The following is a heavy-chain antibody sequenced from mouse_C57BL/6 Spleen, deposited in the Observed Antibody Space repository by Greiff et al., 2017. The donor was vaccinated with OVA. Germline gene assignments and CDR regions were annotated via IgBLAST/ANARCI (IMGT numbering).Heavy chain of an antibody. V-gene: IGHV1-50*01. CDR1: GYTFTSYW. D-gene: IGHD1-1*01. CDR3: ARSVYYGGY. CDR2: IDPSDSYT. Sequence: VQLQQPGAELVKPGASVKLSCKASGYTFTSYWMQWVKQRPGQGLEWIGEIDPSDSYTNYNQTFKGKATLTVDTSSSTAYMQLSSLTSEDSAVYYCARSVYYGGYWGQGTTLTVSS. J-gene: IGHJ2*01.